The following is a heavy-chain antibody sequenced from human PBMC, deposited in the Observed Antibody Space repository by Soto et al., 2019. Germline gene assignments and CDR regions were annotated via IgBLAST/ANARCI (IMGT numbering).Heavy chain of an antibody. CDR3: ASARSPGIAAAGPAEYFQH. J-gene: IGHJ1*01. D-gene: IGHD6-13*01. V-gene: IGHV4-34*01. CDR2: INHSGST. CDR1: GGSFSGYY. Sequence: PAETLSLTCAVYGGSFSGYYWSWIRQPPGKGLEWIEEINHSGSTNYNPSLKSRVTISVDTSKNQFSLKLSSVTAADTAVYYCASARSPGIAAAGPAEYFQHWGQGTLVTVSS.